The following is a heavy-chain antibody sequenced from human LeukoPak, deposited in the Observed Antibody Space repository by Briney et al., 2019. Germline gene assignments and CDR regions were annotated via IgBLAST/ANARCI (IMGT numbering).Heavy chain of an antibody. CDR3: AKGGGGSEMDY. J-gene: IGHJ4*02. CDR2: FSWDGVNT. V-gene: IGHV3-43*01. D-gene: IGHD1-26*01. Sequence: GGSLRLSCAATGFTFDDYTMHWVRQPPGKGLEWVSLFSWDGVNTYYADSVKGRFTISRDSGKNSLYLQMNSLTTEDTAFYYCAKGGGGSEMDYWGQGTLVTVSS. CDR1: GFTFDDYT.